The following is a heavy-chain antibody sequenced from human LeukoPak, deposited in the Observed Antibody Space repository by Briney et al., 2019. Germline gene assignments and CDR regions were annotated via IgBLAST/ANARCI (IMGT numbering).Heavy chain of an antibody. CDR3: ARVGIAAAGHYNWFDP. CDR2: FYYSGST. D-gene: IGHD6-13*01. J-gene: IGHJ5*02. Sequence: SETLSLTCTVSGGSISSYYWSWIRQPPGKGLEWIGYFYYSGSTNYNPSLKSRVTISVDTSKNQFSLKLSSVTAADTAVYYCARVGIAAAGHYNWFDPWGQGTLVTVSS. CDR1: GGSISSYY. V-gene: IGHV4-59*01.